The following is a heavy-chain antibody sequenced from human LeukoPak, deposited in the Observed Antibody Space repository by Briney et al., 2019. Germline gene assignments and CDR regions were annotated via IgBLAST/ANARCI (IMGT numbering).Heavy chain of an antibody. CDR2: ISAYNGNT. CDR3: ARGTYFDRLLTSRDYGMDV. J-gene: IGHJ6*02. V-gene: IGHV1-18*01. D-gene: IGHD3-9*01. CDR1: GYTFTSYG. Sequence: ASVKVSCKASGYTFTSYGISWVRQAPGQGLEWMGWISAYNGNTNYAQKLQGRVTMTTDTSTSTAYMELRSLRSDDTAVYYCARGTYFDRLLTSRDYGMDVWGQGTTVTVSS.